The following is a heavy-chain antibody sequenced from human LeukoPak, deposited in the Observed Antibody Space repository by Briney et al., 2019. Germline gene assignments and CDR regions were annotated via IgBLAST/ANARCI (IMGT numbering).Heavy chain of an antibody. D-gene: IGHD4-17*01. V-gene: IGHV4-34*01. CDR1: GGSFSGYY. J-gene: IGHJ3*02. CDR2: INHSGST. CDR3: ARGYDYGDYVLEEVLYYSDI. Sequence: SETLSLTCAVYGGSFSGYYWSWIRQPPGKGLEWIGEINHSGSTNYNPSLKSRVTISVDTSKNQFSLKLSSVTAADTAVYYCARGYDYGDYVLEEVLYYSDIWGQGIMVTVSS.